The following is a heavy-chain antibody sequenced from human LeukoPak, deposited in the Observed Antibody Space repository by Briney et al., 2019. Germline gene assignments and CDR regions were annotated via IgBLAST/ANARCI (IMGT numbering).Heavy chain of an antibody. D-gene: IGHD6-13*01. J-gene: IGHJ6*02. CDR1: GGSISSYY. V-gene: IGHV4-59*12. CDR2: IYYSGST. Sequence: PSETLSLTCTVSGGSISSYYWSWIRRPPGKGLEWIGYIYYSGSTNYNPSLKSRVTISVDTSKNQFSLKLSSVTAAVTAVHYCARRQQNLYYYYYGMDVWGQGTTVTVSS. CDR3: ARRQQNLYYYYYGMDV.